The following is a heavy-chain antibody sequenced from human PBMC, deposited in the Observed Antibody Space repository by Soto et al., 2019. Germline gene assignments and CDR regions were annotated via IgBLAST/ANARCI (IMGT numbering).Heavy chain of an antibody. CDR2: IKSKTDGGTT. CDR1: GFTFSNAW. J-gene: IGHJ6*02. Sequence: GGSLRLSCAASGFTFSNAWMNWVRQAPGKGLEWVGRIKSKTDGGTTDYAAPVKGRFTISRDDSKNTLYLQMNSLKTEDTAVYYCSLLTNYYYGMDVWGQGTTVTVSS. D-gene: IGHD2-15*01. CDR3: SLLTNYYYGMDV. V-gene: IGHV3-15*07.